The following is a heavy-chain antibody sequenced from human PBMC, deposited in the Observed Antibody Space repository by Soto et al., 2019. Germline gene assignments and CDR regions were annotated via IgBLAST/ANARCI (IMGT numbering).Heavy chain of an antibody. Sequence: ASVKVSCKASGYTFTDYYMHWVRQAPGQGLEWMGWINPNSGGTNYAQKFQGRATMTRDTSISTAYMELNRLRSDDTAVYYCARDQSPSSGWPGMDVWGQGTTVTVSS. D-gene: IGHD6-19*01. CDR2: INPNSGGT. V-gene: IGHV1-2*02. CDR1: GYTFTDYY. J-gene: IGHJ6*02. CDR3: ARDQSPSSGWPGMDV.